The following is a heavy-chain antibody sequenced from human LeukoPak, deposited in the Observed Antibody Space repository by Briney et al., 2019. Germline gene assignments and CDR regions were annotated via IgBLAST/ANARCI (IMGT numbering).Heavy chain of an antibody. J-gene: IGHJ6*03. CDR3: ARGGHDFWSPGDYYMDV. CDR1: GGSISNLY. Sequence: SETLSLTCTVSGGSISNLYWGWIRQPPGKGLEWIGYIHDSGGTNYNPSLKSRVTISVDTSKNQFSLKLSSVTAADTAAYYCARGGHDFWSPGDYYMDVWGKGTTVTVSS. V-gene: IGHV4-59*01. D-gene: IGHD3-3*01. CDR2: IHDSGGT.